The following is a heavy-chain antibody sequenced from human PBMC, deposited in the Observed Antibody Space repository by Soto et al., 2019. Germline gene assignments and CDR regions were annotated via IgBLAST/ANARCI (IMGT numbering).Heavy chain of an antibody. Sequence: ASVKVSCKASGYTFTGYYMHWVRQAPGQGLEWMGWINPNSGGTNYAQKFQGWVTMTRDTSISTAYMELSRLRSDDTAVYYCAREAYDFWSGYPSNWFDPWGQGTLVTVSS. D-gene: IGHD3-3*01. J-gene: IGHJ5*02. CDR1: GYTFTGYY. CDR3: AREAYDFWSGYPSNWFDP. V-gene: IGHV1-2*04. CDR2: INPNSGGT.